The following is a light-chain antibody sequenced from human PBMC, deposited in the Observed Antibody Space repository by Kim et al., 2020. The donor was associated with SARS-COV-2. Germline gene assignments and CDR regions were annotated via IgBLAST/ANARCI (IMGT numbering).Light chain of an antibody. J-gene: IGKJ4*01. CDR3: QQRTNWPLLT. Sequence: EIVLTQSPATLALSPGEIATLSCKASQNIFSYLAWYQLKPGQAPRLLIFDASNRATGVPARFSGSGSGTDFTLTISNVEPEDFALYYCQQRTNWPLLTFGGGTKVDIK. CDR1: QNIFSY. CDR2: DAS. V-gene: IGKV3-11*01.